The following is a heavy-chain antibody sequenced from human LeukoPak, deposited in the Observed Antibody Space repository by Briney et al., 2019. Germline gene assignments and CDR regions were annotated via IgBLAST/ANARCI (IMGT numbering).Heavy chain of an antibody. Sequence: PSETLSLTCTVSGASISSYYWSWSRQPPGKGVGWIGYIYYSGSIKYNPSLKSRVTISVDTSKNQFSLKVSSVTAEDTAVYYCASGPYPAAGTDHQFDYWGQGTLVTVSS. V-gene: IGHV4-59*01. CDR3: ASGPYPAAGTDHQFDY. CDR1: GASISSYY. J-gene: IGHJ4*02. D-gene: IGHD6-13*01. CDR2: IYYSGSI.